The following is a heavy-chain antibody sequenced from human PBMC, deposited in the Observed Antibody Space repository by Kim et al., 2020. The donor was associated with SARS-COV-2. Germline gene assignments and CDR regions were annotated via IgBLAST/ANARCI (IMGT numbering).Heavy chain of an antibody. Sequence: GGSLRLSCAASGFTLSSYAMHWVRQAPGKGLGWVAVISYDGSNKYYADSVKGRFTISKDNSKTTLYLQMNSLRAEATAVYYCASDSGSNAFDIWGQGTMVTVPS. J-gene: IGHJ3*02. CDR1: GFTLSSYA. CDR2: ISYDGSNK. V-gene: IGHV3-30*04. CDR3: ASDSGSNAFDI. D-gene: IGHD3-10*01.